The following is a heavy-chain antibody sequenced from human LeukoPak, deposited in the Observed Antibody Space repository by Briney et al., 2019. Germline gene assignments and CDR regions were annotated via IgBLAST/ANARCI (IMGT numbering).Heavy chain of an antibody. Sequence: SETLSLTCTVSGGSISSGSYYWSWIRQPAGKGLEWIGRIYTSGSTNYNPSLKSRVTISVDTSKNQFSLKLSSVTAADTAVYYCARASPEGFGELLGYYFDYWGQGTLVTVSS. CDR2: IYTSGST. CDR1: GGSISSGSYY. J-gene: IGHJ4*02. D-gene: IGHD3-10*01. CDR3: ARASPEGFGELLGYYFDY. V-gene: IGHV4-61*02.